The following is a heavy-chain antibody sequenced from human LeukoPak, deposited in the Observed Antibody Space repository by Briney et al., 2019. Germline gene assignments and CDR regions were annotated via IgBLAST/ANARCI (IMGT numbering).Heavy chain of an antibody. CDR3: ARSIAAAGIDY. Sequence: GGSLRLSCAASGFTFSRFSINWARHARGKGREWVSSISSSSRYIYYADSVKGRFTISRDNAKNSLYLQMNSLRAEDTAVYYCARSIAAAGIDYWGQGTLVTVSS. CDR2: ISSSSRYI. J-gene: IGHJ4*02. V-gene: IGHV3-21*01. CDR1: GFTFSRFS. D-gene: IGHD6-13*01.